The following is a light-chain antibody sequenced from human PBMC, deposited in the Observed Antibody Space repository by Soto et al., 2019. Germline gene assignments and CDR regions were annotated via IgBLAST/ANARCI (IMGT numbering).Light chain of an antibody. CDR2: DAS. CDR3: QQRSNWPPMYT. Sequence: EIVLTQSPATLSLSPGERATLSCRASQSVSSYLAWYQQKPGQAPRLLIYDASNRATGIPARFSGSVSGTDFTLTISSLEPEDFAVYYCQQRSNWPPMYTFGQGTKVEIK. V-gene: IGKV3-11*01. CDR1: QSVSSY. J-gene: IGKJ2*01.